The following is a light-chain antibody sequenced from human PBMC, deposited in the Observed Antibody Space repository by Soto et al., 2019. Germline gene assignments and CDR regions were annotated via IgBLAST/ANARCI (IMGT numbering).Light chain of an antibody. CDR3: QQYNNLLGT. Sequence: EIVMTQSPATLSVSPGERATLSCRASQSVSSNLAWYQQKPGQAPRLLIYGASTRATGIPARFSGSGSGTEFTLTISSLQSEDFAVYYCQQYNNLLGTFGPGTKVDIK. CDR1: QSVSSN. J-gene: IGKJ3*01. CDR2: GAS. V-gene: IGKV3-15*01.